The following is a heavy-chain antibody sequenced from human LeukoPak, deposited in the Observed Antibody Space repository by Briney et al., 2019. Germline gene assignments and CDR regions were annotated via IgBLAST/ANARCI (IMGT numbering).Heavy chain of an antibody. CDR2: INHSGST. V-gene: IGHV4-34*01. D-gene: IGHD3-22*01. Sequence: SETLSLTCAVYGGSFSGYYWNWIRQPPGKGLEWIGEINHSGSTNYNPSLKSRVTISEDTSKNQFSLKLSSVTAADTAVYYCALDSIGYGIWGQGTMVTVSS. CDR3: ALDSIGYGI. J-gene: IGHJ3*02. CDR1: GGSFSGYY.